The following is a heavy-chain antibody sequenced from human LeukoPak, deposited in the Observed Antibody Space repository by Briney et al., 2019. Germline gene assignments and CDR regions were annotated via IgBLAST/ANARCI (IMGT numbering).Heavy chain of an antibody. V-gene: IGHV1-69*13. D-gene: IGHD3-22*01. J-gene: IGHJ4*02. Sequence: SVKVSCKASGGTFISYAISWVRQAPGQGLEWMGGIIPIFCTANYAQHFQATVTITADESTTTPYMELTSLRSEDTAVYYCASRYDSSGEFVDYWGQGTLVTVSS. CDR3: ASRYDSSGEFVDY. CDR1: GGTFISYA. CDR2: IIPIFCTA.